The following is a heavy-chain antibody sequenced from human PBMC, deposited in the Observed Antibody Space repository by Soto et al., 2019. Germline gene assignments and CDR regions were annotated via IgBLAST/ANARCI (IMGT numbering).Heavy chain of an antibody. Sequence: QVQLQESGPGLVKPSGTLSLTCGVSGDSITSTNWWSWVRQPPGRGLEWIGESYHSGTTHYNPSLKCRITILLDESKNQFSLNLSFLTAADTAVYYCARLIGHDPYGLDVWGQGTTVSVFS. D-gene: IGHD3-22*01. J-gene: IGHJ6*02. CDR2: SYHSGTT. CDR3: ARLIGHDPYGLDV. CDR1: GDSITSTNW. V-gene: IGHV4-4*02.